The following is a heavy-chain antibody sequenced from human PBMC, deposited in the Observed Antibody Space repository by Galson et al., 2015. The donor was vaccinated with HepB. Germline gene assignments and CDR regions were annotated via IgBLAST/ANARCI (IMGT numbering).Heavy chain of an antibody. CDR2: ISAYNGNT. V-gene: IGHV1-18*04. CDR3: ARDRGTAMVTGYYYYGMDI. CDR1: GYTFTSYG. D-gene: IGHD5-18*01. J-gene: IGHJ6*02. Sequence: SVKVSCKASGYTFTSYGISWVRQAPGQGLEWMGWISAYNGNTNYAQKLQGRVTMTTDTSTSTAYMELRSLRSDDTAVYYCARDRGTAMVTGYYYYGMDIWGQGTTVTVSS.